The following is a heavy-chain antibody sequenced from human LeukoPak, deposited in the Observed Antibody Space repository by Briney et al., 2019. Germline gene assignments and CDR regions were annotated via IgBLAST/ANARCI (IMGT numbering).Heavy chain of an antibody. CDR2: IKQDGSEK. V-gene: IGHV3-7*01. CDR1: GFTSSTYW. Sequence: PGGSLRLSCAASGFTSSTYWMSWVRQAPGKGLEWVASIKQDGSEKYHVDSVKGRFTLSRDNAKNSLYLQMNSLRADDTAVYYCARDRDSRWDFDLWGRGTLVTVSS. D-gene: IGHD3-22*01. CDR3: ARDRDSRWDFDL. J-gene: IGHJ2*01.